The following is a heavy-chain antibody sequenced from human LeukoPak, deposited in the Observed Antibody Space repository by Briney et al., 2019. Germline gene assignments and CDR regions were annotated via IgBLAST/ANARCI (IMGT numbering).Heavy chain of an antibody. D-gene: IGHD3-22*01. CDR2: ISSSGTTI. J-gene: IGHJ3*02. V-gene: IGHV3-11*04. Sequence: SGGSLRLSCAASGFTFSDYYMSWIRQAPGKGLEWVSYISSSGTTISFADPVKGRFTISRDNAKNSVSLQMNSLRAEDTAVYYCARTLRSSGFDAFNIWGQGTMVTVSS. CDR1: GFTFSDYY. CDR3: ARTLRSSGFDAFNI.